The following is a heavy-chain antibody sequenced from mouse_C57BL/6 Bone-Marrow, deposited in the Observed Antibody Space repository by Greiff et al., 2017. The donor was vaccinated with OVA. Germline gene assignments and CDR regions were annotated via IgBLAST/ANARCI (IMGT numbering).Heavy chain of an antibody. Sequence: VQLKESGPELVKPGASVKISCKASGYAFSSSWMNWVKQRPGKGLEWIGRIYPGDGDTNYNGKFKGKATLTADKSSSTAYMQLSSLTSEDSAVYFCARIYYDYDGHVWGTGTTVTVSS. D-gene: IGHD2-4*01. CDR2: IYPGDGDT. CDR3: ARIYYDYDGHV. V-gene: IGHV1-82*01. J-gene: IGHJ1*03. CDR1: GYAFSSSW.